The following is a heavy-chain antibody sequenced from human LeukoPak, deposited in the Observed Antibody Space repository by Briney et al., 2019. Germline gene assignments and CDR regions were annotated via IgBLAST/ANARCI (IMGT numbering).Heavy chain of an antibody. D-gene: IGHD1-26*01. Sequence: GGSLRLSCAASGFTFDKYPMHWVRQPPGKGLEWVALITENGEAIFYARSVEGRFTISRDNSKNSVYLQMNGLKIEDTALYYCTQDYSGSYLAWGQGTLVSVSS. J-gene: IGHJ5*02. CDR3: TQDYSGSYLA. CDR1: GFTFDKYP. CDR2: ITENGEAI. V-gene: IGHV3-43*02.